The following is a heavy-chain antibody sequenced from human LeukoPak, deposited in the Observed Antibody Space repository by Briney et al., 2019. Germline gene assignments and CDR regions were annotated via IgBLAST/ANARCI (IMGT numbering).Heavy chain of an antibody. J-gene: IGHJ4*02. V-gene: IGHV4-59*08. D-gene: IGHD2-2*01. CDR1: GGSISSYY. CDR2: IYYSGST. CDR3: ARTVSTIFDY. Sequence: PWETLSLTCTVSGGSISSYYWSWIRQPPGKGLEWIGYIYYSGSTYYNPSLKSRVTISVDTSKNQFSLKLSSVTAADTAVYYCARTVSTIFDYWGQGTLVTVSS.